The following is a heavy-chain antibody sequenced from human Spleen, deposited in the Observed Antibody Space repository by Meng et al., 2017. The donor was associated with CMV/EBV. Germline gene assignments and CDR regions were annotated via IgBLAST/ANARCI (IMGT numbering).Heavy chain of an antibody. V-gene: IGHV1-2*04. D-gene: IGHD3-3*01. J-gene: IGHJ4*02. Sequence: ASVKVSCKASGYTISGYYIHWVRQAPGQGLEWMGWINPNSGGTNYAQKFQGWVTISRDTSISTAYMELSRLRYDDTAVYYCARDSEWFGVANYFDYWGQGALVTVSS. CDR2: INPNSGGT. CDR1: GYTISGYY. CDR3: ARDSEWFGVANYFDY.